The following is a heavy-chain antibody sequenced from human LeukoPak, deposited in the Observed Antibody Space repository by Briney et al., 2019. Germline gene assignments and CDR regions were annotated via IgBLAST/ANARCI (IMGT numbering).Heavy chain of an antibody. Sequence: GGSLRLSCAASGFTFSSYSMNWVRQAPGKGLEWVSYISSSSSTIYYADSVKGRFTISRDNAKNSLYLQMNSLRAEDTAVYYCARVAYYYDSAGLYLNYFYGMDVWGQGTTVTVSS. V-gene: IGHV3-48*01. CDR3: ARVAYYYDSAGLYLNYFYGMDV. J-gene: IGHJ6*02. CDR2: ISSSSSTI. D-gene: IGHD3-22*01. CDR1: GFTFSSYS.